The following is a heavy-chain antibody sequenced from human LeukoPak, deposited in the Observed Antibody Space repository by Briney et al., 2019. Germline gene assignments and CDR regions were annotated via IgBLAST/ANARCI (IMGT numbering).Heavy chain of an antibody. D-gene: IGHD3-10*01. CDR2: IYWDDDK. J-gene: IGHJ4*02. V-gene: IGHV2-5*02. CDR3: AHRPYYGSGFDY. Sequence: SLPTLGDPPLPLTLTCTFAVFSLGTSGVGVGWIRQPPVKALEWLALIYWDDDKRYTPSLKSRLTITKDTSKHQVVLTMPNMDPVDTAPYYCAHRPYYGSGFDYWGQGTLVTVSS. CDR1: VFSLGTSGVG.